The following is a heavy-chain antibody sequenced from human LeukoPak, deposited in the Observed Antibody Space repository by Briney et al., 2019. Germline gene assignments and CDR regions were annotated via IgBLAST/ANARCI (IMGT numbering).Heavy chain of an antibody. D-gene: IGHD2-15*01. V-gene: IGHV4-39*07. CDR2: MFYSGTT. CDR1: GGSISSSGKY. Sequence: SETLSLTCTVSGGSISSSGKYGAWIRQPPGKGLEWMGSMFYSGTTYYNPSLKSRVTISVDTSKNQFSLKLSSVTAADTAVYYCARDSPNPYCSGGSCYHRGLFSDYWGQGTLVTVSS. J-gene: IGHJ4*02. CDR3: ARDSPNPYCSGGSCYHRGLFSDY.